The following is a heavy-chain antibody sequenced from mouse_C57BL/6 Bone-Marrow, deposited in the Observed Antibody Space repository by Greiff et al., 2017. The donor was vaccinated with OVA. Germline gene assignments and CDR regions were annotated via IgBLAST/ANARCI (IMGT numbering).Heavy chain of an antibody. CDR3: ARVEAADGYFCAY. CDR1: GYTFTSYG. D-gene: IGHD2-3*01. Sequence: QVQLQQSGAELARPGASVKLSCKASGYTFTSYGISWVKQRTGQGLEWIGEIYPRSGNTYYNEKFKGKATLTADKSSSTAYMELRSLTSEDSAVYFCARVEAADGYFCAYWGQGTLVTVSA. V-gene: IGHV1-81*01. J-gene: IGHJ3*01. CDR2: IYPRSGNT.